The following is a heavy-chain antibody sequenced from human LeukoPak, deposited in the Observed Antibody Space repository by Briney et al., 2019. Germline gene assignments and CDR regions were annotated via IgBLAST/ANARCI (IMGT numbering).Heavy chain of an antibody. Sequence: GASVKVSCKASGYTFTTYGIGWVRQAPGQGLEWMGWISANNGNTNYARKLQGRVTMTTDTSTSTAYMELRSLRSDDSAVYFCARDEKEYCTSASCYYFDYWGQGTLVTVSS. V-gene: IGHV1-18*01. CDR1: GYTFTTYG. J-gene: IGHJ4*02. D-gene: IGHD2-2*01. CDR3: ARDEKEYCTSASCYYFDY. CDR2: ISANNGNT.